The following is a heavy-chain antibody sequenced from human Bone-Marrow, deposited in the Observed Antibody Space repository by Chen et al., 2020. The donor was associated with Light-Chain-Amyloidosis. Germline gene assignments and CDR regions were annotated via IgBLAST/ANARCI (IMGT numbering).Heavy chain of an antibody. D-gene: IGHD2-2*01. CDR1: GGSFSGYY. J-gene: IGHJ4*02. Sequence: QVQPPQWGAGLLKPSETLSPTCAVHGGSFSGYYWSWIRQPPGKGLEWIGEINHSGSTNYNPSLKSRVTISVDTSKNQFSLKLSSVTAADTAVYYCARGLRGIVVVPAAYYFDYWGQGTLVTVSS. CDR3: ARGLRGIVVVPAAYYFDY. V-gene: IGHV4-34*01. CDR2: INHSGST.